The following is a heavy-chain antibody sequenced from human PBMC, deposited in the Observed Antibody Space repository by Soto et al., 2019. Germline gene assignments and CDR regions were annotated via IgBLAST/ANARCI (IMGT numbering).Heavy chain of an antibody. Sequence: SETLSLTCTVSGGSISSGGYYWSWIRQHPGKGLEWIGYIYYSGSTYYNPSLKSRVTISVDTSKNQFSLKLSSVTAADTAVYYCARLSDFWSGYYGNYYYGMDVWGQGTTVTVSS. V-gene: IGHV4-31*03. J-gene: IGHJ6*02. CDR1: GGSISSGGYY. CDR2: IYYSGST. D-gene: IGHD3-3*01. CDR3: ARLSDFWSGYYGNYYYGMDV.